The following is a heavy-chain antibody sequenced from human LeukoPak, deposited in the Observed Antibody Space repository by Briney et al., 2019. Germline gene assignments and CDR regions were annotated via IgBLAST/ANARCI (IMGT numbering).Heavy chain of an antibody. CDR2: IHRSGSP. Sequence: SETLSLTCTVSLDPTTSNFWIWFRQPPGKGLECIGEIHRSGSPNYNPSLQSRVTISIDRSRNQIALVLSSVTAADTAVYYCAREILGGFNPGAYWGQGTLVTVSS. V-gene: IGHV4-59*12. CDR3: AREILGGFNPGAY. CDR1: LDPTTSNF. J-gene: IGHJ4*02. D-gene: IGHD1-14*01.